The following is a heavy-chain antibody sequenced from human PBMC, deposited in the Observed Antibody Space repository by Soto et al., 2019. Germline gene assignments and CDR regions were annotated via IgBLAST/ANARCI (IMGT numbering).Heavy chain of an antibody. V-gene: IGHV1-8*02. CDR1: GYTFINFD. D-gene: IGHD6-13*01. J-gene: IGHJ5*02. Sequence: ASVKVSCKASGYTFINFDISWVRQAAGQGLEWLGWMNPGSGKTGYASKFEGRVAMTRDASTGTSHLELSSLTSDDTAVYYCARMASAGTLNWFDPWGQGTLVTVSS. CDR2: MNPGSGKT. CDR3: ARMASAGTLNWFDP.